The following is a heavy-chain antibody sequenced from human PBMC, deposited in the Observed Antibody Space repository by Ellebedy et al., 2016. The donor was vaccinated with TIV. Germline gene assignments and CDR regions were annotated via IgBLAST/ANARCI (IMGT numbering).Heavy chain of an antibody. J-gene: IGHJ4*02. CDR1: GYTFTAYN. D-gene: IGHD4-17*01. Sequence: AASVKVSCKASGYTFTAYNMHWVRQAPGHGLEWMGRINPSSGSTDYAQTFQARVTMTRDTSISAAYLEVSRLRSDDTAVFYCARSAHYGDYDYWGQGTQVTGSS. CDR3: ARSAHYGDYDY. V-gene: IGHV1-2*06. CDR2: INPSSGST.